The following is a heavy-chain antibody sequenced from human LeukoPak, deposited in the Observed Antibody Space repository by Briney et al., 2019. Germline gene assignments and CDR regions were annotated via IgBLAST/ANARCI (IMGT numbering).Heavy chain of an antibody. V-gene: IGHV4-34*01. CDR1: GGSFSVYY. Sequence: SETLSLTCAVYGGSFSVYYWSCIRQPPGKGLEWIGEINHSGSSNYNPSLKSRVTISVDTYKNQFSLKLSTVTAADTAVYYCARRRTYYDFWSANKGRFDPWGQGTLVTVSS. CDR3: ARRRTYYDFWSANKGRFDP. D-gene: IGHD3-3*01. CDR2: INHSGSS. J-gene: IGHJ5*02.